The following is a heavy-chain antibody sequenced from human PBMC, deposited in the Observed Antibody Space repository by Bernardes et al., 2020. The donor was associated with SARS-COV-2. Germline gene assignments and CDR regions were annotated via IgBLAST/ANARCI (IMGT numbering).Heavy chain of an antibody. CDR3: ATHSGSYYGLNAFDI. V-gene: IGHV3-30*03. CDR2: ISYDGSNK. D-gene: IGHD1-26*01. J-gene: IGHJ3*02. Sequence: GGSLRLSCAASGFTFSSYGMHWVRQAPGKGLEWVAVISYDGSNKYYADSVKGRFTISRDNSKNTLYLQMNSLRAEDTAVYYCATHSGSYYGLNAFDIWGQGTMVTVSS. CDR1: GFTFSSYG.